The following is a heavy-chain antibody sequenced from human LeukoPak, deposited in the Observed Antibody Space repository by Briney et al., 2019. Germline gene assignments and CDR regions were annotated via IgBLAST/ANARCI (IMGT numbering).Heavy chain of an antibody. V-gene: IGHV3-23*01. Sequence: GGSLRLSCAASGFTFSSYAMSWVRQAPGKGLEWVSAISGSGDSTYYADSVKGRFTISRDNSKNTLYLQMNSLRAEDTAVYYCARGGVLGYCSGGSCYFHNWFDPWGQGTLVTVSS. J-gene: IGHJ5*02. CDR1: GFTFSSYA. CDR3: ARGGVLGYCSGGSCYFHNWFDP. CDR2: ISGSGDST. D-gene: IGHD2-15*01.